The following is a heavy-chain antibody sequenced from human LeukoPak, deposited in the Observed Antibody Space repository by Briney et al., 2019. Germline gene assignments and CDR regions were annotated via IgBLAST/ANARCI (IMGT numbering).Heavy chain of an antibody. V-gene: IGHV3-7*01. CDR1: GFTFSNYW. J-gene: IGHJ4*02. CDR2: INEDGGEK. Sequence: PGGSLRLSCAVSGFTFSNYWMNWVRQAPGKGLEWVSTINEDGGEKYYVDSVKGRFTISRDNAKNSLNLQMNSLRPEDTAVYYCARGSLYNRRWSYRHPDYWGQGTLVTVSS. D-gene: IGHD1-14*01. CDR3: ARGSLYNRRWSYRHPDY.